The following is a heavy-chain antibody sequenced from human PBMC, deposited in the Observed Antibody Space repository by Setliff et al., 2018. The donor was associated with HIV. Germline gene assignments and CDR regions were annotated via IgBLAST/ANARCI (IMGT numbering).Heavy chain of an antibody. CDR3: ARLSIPAYYYMDV. CDR2: ISTYNSNT. V-gene: IGHV1-18*01. J-gene: IGHJ6*03. CDR1: GYTFTTYG. Sequence: ASVKVSCKASGYTFTTYGITWVRQAPGQGLEWMGWISTYNSNTNYAQKFQGRVTMTTVTSTSTAYMELRSLRSDDTAVYYCARLSIPAYYYMDVWGKGTTVTVSS. D-gene: IGHD2-21*01.